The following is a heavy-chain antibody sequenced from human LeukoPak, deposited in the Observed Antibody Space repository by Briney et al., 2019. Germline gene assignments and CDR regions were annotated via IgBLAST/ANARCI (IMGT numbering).Heavy chain of an antibody. CDR3: AKEVGYDSSGYDDY. D-gene: IGHD3-22*01. CDR2: ISSSSSYI. Sequence: GGSLRLSCAASGFTFSSYSMNWVRQAPGKGLEWVSSISSSSSYIYYADSVKGRFTISRDNAKNSLYLQMNSLRAEDTAVYYCAKEVGYDSSGYDDYWGQGTLVTVSS. V-gene: IGHV3-21*04. J-gene: IGHJ4*02. CDR1: GFTFSSYS.